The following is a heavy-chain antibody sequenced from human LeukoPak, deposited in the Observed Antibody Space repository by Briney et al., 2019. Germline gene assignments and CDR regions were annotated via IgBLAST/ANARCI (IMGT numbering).Heavy chain of an antibody. J-gene: IGHJ4*02. Sequence: GGSLRLSCAASGFTFSSYWMTWVRQAPGKGLEWVANIKHNGDELNYVDSVEDRFTISRDNAKNSLYLHMTDLRAENTAVYYCARELRTFDSWGQGTLVTVSS. V-gene: IGHV3-7*01. D-gene: IGHD3-16*01. CDR2: IKHNGDEL. CDR1: GFTFSSYW. CDR3: ARELRTFDS.